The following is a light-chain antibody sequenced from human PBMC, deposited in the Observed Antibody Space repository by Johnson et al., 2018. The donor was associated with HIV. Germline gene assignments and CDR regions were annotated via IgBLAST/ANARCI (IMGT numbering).Light chain of an antibody. CDR1: SSNIGNNY. J-gene: IGLJ1*01. Sequence: QSVLTQPPSVSAAPGQKVTISCSGSSSNIGNNYVSWYQQLPGTAPKLLIYDNNQRPSGIPDRFSGSKSGTSATLGITGLQTGDEADYYCGTWDSSLSAYVFGTETKVTVL. CDR3: GTWDSSLSAYV. V-gene: IGLV1-51*01. CDR2: DNN.